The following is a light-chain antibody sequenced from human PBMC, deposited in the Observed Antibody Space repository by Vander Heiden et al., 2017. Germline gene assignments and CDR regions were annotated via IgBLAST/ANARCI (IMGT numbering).Light chain of an antibody. J-gene: IGLJ2*01. Sequence: QSVLTQPPSVSGAPGQSVTISCTWSSPTIGAGYYVHWYQQLPGTAPKLLIYGNSNRPSGVPDRFSGSKSGTSASLAITGLQAEDEADYYCQSYDSSLSGSGVVFGGGTKLTVL. V-gene: IGLV1-40*01. CDR1: SPTIGAGYY. CDR2: GNS. CDR3: QSYDSSLSGSGVV.